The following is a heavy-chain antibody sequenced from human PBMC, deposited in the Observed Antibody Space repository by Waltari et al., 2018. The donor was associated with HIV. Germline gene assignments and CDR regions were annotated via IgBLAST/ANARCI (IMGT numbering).Heavy chain of an antibody. J-gene: IGHJ4*02. CDR2: INHSGST. D-gene: IGHD6-13*01. CDR3: ARAASSSVGFDY. Sequence: QVQLQQWGAGLLTPSETLSLTCAVYGGSSTGSYWSWIRQPPGKGLEWIGEINHSGSTNYNPSLKSRVTISVDTSKNQFSLKLSSVTAADTAVYYCARAASSSVGFDYWGQGTLVTVSS. CDR1: GGSSTGSY. V-gene: IGHV4-34*01.